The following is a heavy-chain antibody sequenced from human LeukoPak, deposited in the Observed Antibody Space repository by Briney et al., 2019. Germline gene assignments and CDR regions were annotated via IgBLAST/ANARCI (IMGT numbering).Heavy chain of an antibody. V-gene: IGHV3-66*02. Sequence: GGSLRLSCAASGITVSHNYMSWVRQAPGKGLEWVSVIYRGGSTYYADSVKGRFTISGDNSENTVYLQMDSLRAEDTAVYYCARGSGAVIVSDEYNWFDPWGQGTLVTVSS. D-gene: IGHD2/OR15-2a*01. CDR2: IYRGGST. CDR1: GITVSHNY. J-gene: IGHJ5*02. CDR3: ARGSGAVIVSDEYNWFDP.